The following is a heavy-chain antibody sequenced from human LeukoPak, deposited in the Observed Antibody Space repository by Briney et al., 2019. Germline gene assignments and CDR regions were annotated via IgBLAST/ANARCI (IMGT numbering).Heavy chain of an antibody. CDR3: ARVHAESSLSAVTDIGYFDY. CDR1: GGTFSNYA. J-gene: IGHJ4*02. V-gene: IGHV1-69*06. D-gene: IGHD2-21*02. CDR2: IIPIFGTA. Sequence: GASVKVSCKASGGTFSNYANSWVRQAPGQGLEWMGGIIPIFGTANYAQKFRGRVTITADKSTRTAYMELSSLRSEDTAVYFCARVHAESSLSAVTDIGYFDYWGQGTLVTVSS.